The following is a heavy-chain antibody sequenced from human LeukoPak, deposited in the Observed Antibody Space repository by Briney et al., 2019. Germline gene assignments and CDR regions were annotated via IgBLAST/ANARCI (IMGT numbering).Heavy chain of an antibody. CDR1: GGSISSYY. J-gene: IGHJ6*02. Sequence: SETLSLTCTVSGGSISSYYWSWIRQPPGKGLEWIGEINHSGSTNYNPSLKSRVTISVDTSKNQFSLKLSSVTAADTAVYYCARGQRGKAPRYYYGMGVWGQGTTVTVSS. CDR2: INHSGST. CDR3: ARGQRGKAPRYYYGMGV. V-gene: IGHV4-34*01. D-gene: IGHD1-1*01.